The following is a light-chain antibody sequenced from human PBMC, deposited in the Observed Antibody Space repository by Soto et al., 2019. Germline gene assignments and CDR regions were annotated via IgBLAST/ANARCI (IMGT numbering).Light chain of an antibody. CDR3: QQYNSYPWT. V-gene: IGKV1-5*03. CDR1: HSSSW. Sequence: DIQMTQSPSTLSASVGDRVTITCRASHSSSWLAWYQQKPGKAPKLLIYKASSLESGVPSRFSGSGSGTEFTLTISSLQPDDFATYYCQQYNSYPWTFGQGTKVEIK. CDR2: KAS. J-gene: IGKJ1*01.